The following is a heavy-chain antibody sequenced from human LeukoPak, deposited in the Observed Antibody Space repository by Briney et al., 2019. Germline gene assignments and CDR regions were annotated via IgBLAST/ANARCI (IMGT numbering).Heavy chain of an antibody. CDR3: AGALPSSRWFDP. V-gene: IGHV4-34*01. CDR1: GGSFSGYY. J-gene: IGHJ5*02. CDR2: INHSGST. Sequence: SETLSLTCAVYGGSFSGYYWSWIRQPPGKGLEGIGEINHSGSTNYNPSLKSRVTISVDTSKNQFSLKLSSVTAADTAVYYCAGALPSSRWFDPWGQGTLVTVSS.